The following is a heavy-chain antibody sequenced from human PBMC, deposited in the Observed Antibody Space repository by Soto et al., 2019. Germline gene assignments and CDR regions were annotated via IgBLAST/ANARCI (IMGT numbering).Heavy chain of an antibody. V-gene: IGHV4-34*01. CDR2: INHSGST. CDR3: ARGRGFDY. J-gene: IGHJ4*02. Sequence: PSETLSLTCAVYGGSFSGYYWSWIRQPPGKGLEWIGEINHSGSTNYNPSLKSRVTISVDTSKNQFSLKLSSVTAADTAVYYCARGRGFDYWGQGTLVTSPQ. CDR1: GGSFSGYY. D-gene: IGHD3-10*01.